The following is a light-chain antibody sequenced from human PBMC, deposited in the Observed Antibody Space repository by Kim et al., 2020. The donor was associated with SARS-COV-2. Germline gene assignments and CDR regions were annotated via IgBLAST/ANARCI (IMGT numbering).Light chain of an antibody. CDR2: DAS. Sequence: SPGERATLSCRASQSSRADLAWYQQKSGQAPRLLIYDASTRATGVPARFTGSGSGTDFTLTINGLQSEDFAMYYCQQYNYWPPWTFGQGTKVDIK. CDR1: QSSRAD. CDR3: QQYNYWPPWT. V-gene: IGKV3-15*01. J-gene: IGKJ1*01.